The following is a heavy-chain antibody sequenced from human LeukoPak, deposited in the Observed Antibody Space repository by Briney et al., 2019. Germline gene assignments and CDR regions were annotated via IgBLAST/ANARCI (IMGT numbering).Heavy chain of an antibody. J-gene: IGHJ2*01. CDR1: GGSISSSNW. CDR3: ARELESYSSSPRYFDL. D-gene: IGHD6-13*01. Sequence: SETLSLTCAVSGGSISSSNWWSWVRQPPGKGLEWIGEIYHSGSTNYNPSLKSRVTISVDKSKNQFSLKLSSVTAADTAVYYCARELESYSSSPRYFDLWGRGTLVTVSS. CDR2: IYHSGST. V-gene: IGHV4-4*02.